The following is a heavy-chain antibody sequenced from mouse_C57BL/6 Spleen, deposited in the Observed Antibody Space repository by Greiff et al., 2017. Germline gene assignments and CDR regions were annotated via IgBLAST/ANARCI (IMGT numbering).Heavy chain of an antibody. J-gene: IGHJ2*01. V-gene: IGHV1-42*01. D-gene: IGHD2-10*01. CDR1: GYSFTGYY. CDR3: AAYSEYYFDY. Sequence: VQLQQSGPELVKPGASVKISCKASGYSFTGYYMNWVKQSPDKSLEWIGEINPSTGGTTYNQKFKAKATLTVDKSSSTAYMQLKSLTSEDSAVYYCAAYSEYYFDYWGEGTTLTVSS. CDR2: INPSTGGT.